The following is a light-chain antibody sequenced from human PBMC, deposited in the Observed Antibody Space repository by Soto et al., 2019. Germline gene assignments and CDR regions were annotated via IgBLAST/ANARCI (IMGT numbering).Light chain of an antibody. CDR1: TSNIGAGYD. CDR3: QSYDSSLSGLWV. J-gene: IGLJ3*02. V-gene: IGLV1-40*01. Sequence: QSLLTQPPSVSGAPGQRVTISCTGSTSNIGAGYDVHWYQQLPGAAPKLLIYGNNNRPSGVPDRFSGSKSGTSASLAITGLQAEDEADYYCQSYDSSLSGLWVFGGGTKVTVL. CDR2: GNN.